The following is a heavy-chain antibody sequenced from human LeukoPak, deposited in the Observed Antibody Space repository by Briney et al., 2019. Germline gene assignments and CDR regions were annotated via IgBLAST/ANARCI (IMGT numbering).Heavy chain of an antibody. CDR2: INHSGST. J-gene: IGHJ4*02. D-gene: IGHD2-21*01. V-gene: IGHV4-34*01. CDR1: GGSFSGYY. Sequence: SETLSLTCAVYGGSFSGYYWSWIRQPPGKGLEWIGEINHSGSTNYNPPLKSRVTISVDTSKNQFSLKLSSVTAADTAVYYCARGRGDLDMWGQGTLVTVSS. CDR3: ARGRGDLDM.